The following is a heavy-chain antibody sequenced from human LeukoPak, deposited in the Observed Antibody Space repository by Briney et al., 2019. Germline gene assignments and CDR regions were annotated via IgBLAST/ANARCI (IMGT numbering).Heavy chain of an antibody. Sequence: GGSLRLSCAASGFTFSSYSMNWVRQAPGKGLEWVSSISSGSSYIYYADSVKGRFTISRDNVKNSLYLQMNSLRAEDTAVYYCARDRRSGSYDSTDASDYWGQGTLVTVSS. V-gene: IGHV3-21*01. CDR3: ARDRRSGSYDSTDASDY. CDR1: GFTFSSYS. CDR2: ISSGSSYI. D-gene: IGHD3-22*01. J-gene: IGHJ4*02.